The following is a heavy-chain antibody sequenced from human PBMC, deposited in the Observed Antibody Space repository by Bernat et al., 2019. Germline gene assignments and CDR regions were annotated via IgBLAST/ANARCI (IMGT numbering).Heavy chain of an antibody. Sequence: QVQLVQSGAEVKKPGSSVKVSCKAPGGTFSSYTISWVRQAPGQGLEWMGRIIPILGIANYAQKFQGRVTITADKSTSTAYMELRSLRPEDTAVYYCARDPDYGDYADYYYYGMDVWGQGTTVTVSS. CDR1: GGTFSSYT. CDR2: IIPILGIA. V-gene: IGHV1-69*08. D-gene: IGHD4-17*01. J-gene: IGHJ6*02. CDR3: ARDPDYGDYADYYYYGMDV.